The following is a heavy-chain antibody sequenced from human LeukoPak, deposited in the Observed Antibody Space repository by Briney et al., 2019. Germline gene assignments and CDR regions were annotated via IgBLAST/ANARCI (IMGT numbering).Heavy chain of an antibody. Sequence: PSETPSLTCTVSGGSISSYYWSWIRQPPGKGLEWIGYIYYSGSTNYNPSLKSRVTISVDTSKNQFSLKLSSVTAADTAVYYCARGRDGYKRFDYWGQGTLVTVSS. CDR3: ARGRDGYKRFDY. CDR1: GGSISSYY. J-gene: IGHJ4*02. V-gene: IGHV4-59*01. D-gene: IGHD5-24*01. CDR2: IYYSGST.